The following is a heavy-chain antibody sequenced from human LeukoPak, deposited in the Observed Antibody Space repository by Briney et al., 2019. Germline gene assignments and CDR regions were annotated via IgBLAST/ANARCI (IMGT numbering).Heavy chain of an antibody. CDR1: GFSFSDCA. Sequence: AGSLGLSCAASGFSFSDCAMSWVRQAPGRGLEWVSSISGSAGSTYYADSMKGRFTISRDNPKNTLHLEMNSLRAEDTAIYYCTKGMATISRHIDPCGQRGLFSASS. CDR3: TKGMATISRHIDP. J-gene: IGHJ5*02. CDR2: ISGSAGST. D-gene: IGHD5-24*01. V-gene: IGHV3-23*01.